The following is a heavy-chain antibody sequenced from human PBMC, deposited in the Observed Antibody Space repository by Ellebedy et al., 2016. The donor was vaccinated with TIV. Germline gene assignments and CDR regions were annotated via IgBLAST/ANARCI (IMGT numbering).Heavy chain of an antibody. CDR1: GGSISSYY. D-gene: IGHD2-2*01. CDR2: IHYNGNT. CDR3: ARGGASSLPFDY. V-gene: IGHV4-59*08. Sequence: MPSETLSLTCTVSGGSISSYYWSWIRQPPGKGLEWIAFIHYNGNTNYNPSLKSRVTMSVDTSKNQFSLKLDSVTAADTAVYYCARGGASSLPFDYWGQGTLVTVSS. J-gene: IGHJ4*02.